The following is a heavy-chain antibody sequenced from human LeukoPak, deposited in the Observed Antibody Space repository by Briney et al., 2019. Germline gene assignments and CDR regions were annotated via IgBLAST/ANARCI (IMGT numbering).Heavy chain of an antibody. Sequence: SETLSLTCSVSGDSISTYHWNWIRKPPGKALEWIGYMQSTGSSKYNPSLKSRVNIFVDTSKNQAALILTSVTAADTAVYYCARDKRHSYGRYFDHWGQGALVTVSS. V-gene: IGHV4-59*01. CDR3: ARDKRHSYGRYFDH. CDR1: GDSISTYH. D-gene: IGHD3-16*01. CDR2: MQSTGSS. J-gene: IGHJ4*02.